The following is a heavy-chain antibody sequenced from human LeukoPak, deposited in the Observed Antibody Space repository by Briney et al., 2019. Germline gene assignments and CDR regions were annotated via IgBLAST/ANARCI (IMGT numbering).Heavy chain of an antibody. V-gene: IGHV3-23*01. CDR2: ISSSGSGGNT. D-gene: IGHD1-26*01. J-gene: IGHJ2*01. Sequence: GGSLRLSCVASGVTLSNYAMSWARQAPGKGLEWVSGISSSGSGGNTYYADSVKGRFTISRDSSRSTLFLHMNTLRAEDTAIYYCAKDRTVGASYWYFDLWGRGTLVTVSS. CDR1: GVTLSNYA. CDR3: AKDRTVGASYWYFDL.